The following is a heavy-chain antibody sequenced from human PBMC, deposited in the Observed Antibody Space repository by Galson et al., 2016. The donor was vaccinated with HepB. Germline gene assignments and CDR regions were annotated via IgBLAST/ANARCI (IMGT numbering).Heavy chain of an antibody. CDR2: INVGNGDS. CDR1: GYSFTDYA. J-gene: IGHJ4*02. Sequence: SVKVSCKASGYSFTDYAIHWVRQAPGQRLEWVGWINVGNGDSKYSQQFQGRVTITRDTSASTVYMELSSLRSEDTAAYYCVRGFSGWSLGHFVYWGQGTLVTVAS. D-gene: IGHD6-19*01. V-gene: IGHV1-3*01. CDR3: VRGFSGWSLGHFVY.